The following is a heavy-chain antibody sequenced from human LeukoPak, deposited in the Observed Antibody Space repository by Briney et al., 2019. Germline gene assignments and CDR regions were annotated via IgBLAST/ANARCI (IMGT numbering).Heavy chain of an antibody. Sequence: SETLSLTCTVSGGTISSSSYYWVWIRQPPGKGLEWIGNIYYSGSTYYNLSLKSRVTISVDTSKNELSLRLSSVTAADTAVYNCARLTMSGAGTYWGQGTLVTVSS. D-gene: IGHD3-10*01. CDR1: GGTISSSSYY. J-gene: IGHJ4*02. V-gene: IGHV4-39*01. CDR2: IYYSGST. CDR3: ARLTMSGAGTY.